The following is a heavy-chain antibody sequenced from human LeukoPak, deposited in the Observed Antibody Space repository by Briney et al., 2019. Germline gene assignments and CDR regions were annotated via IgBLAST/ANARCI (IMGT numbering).Heavy chain of an antibody. D-gene: IGHD1-26*01. Sequence: GGSLRLSCAASGFTFSDYYMSWIRQAPGKGLEWVSYISSSGSTIYYADSVKGRFTISRDNAKNSLYLQMNSLRAEDTAVYYCAKDRQWELPETYYYYGKDVWGQGTTVTVSS. CDR3: AKDRQWELPETYYYYGKDV. V-gene: IGHV3-11*01. J-gene: IGHJ6*02. CDR1: GFTFSDYY. CDR2: ISSSGSTI.